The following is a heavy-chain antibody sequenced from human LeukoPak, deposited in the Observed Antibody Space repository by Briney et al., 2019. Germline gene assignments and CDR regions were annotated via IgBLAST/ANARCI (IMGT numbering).Heavy chain of an antibody. V-gene: IGHV3-21*01. CDR1: GFTFSSYA. CDR2: ISGRSTDI. Sequence: GGSLRLSCAASGFTFSSYAMSWVRQAPGKGLEWVSSISGRSTDIYYADSVKGRFTIFRDNAKNSLYLQMNSLRAEDTAIYYCVRRDYYDSSGYDFWGQGTLVTVSS. CDR3: VRRDYYDSSGYDF. D-gene: IGHD3-22*01. J-gene: IGHJ4*02.